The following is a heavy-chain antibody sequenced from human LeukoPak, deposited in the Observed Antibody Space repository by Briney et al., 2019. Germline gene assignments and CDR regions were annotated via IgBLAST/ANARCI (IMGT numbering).Heavy chain of an antibody. CDR3: AKSHDIDYYDSSGYLKSFDY. J-gene: IGHJ4*02. D-gene: IGHD3-22*01. V-gene: IGHV3-9*01. CDR2: ISWNSGSI. CDR1: GFTFDDYA. Sequence: GGSLRLSCAASGFTFDDYAMHWVRQAPGKGLEWVSGISWNSGSIGYADSVKGRFTISRDNAKNSLYLQMNSLRAEDTALYYCAKSHDIDYYDSSGYLKSFDYWGQGTLVTVSS.